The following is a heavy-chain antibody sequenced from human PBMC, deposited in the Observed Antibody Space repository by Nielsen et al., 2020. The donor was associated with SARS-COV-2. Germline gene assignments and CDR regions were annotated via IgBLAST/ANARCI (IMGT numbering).Heavy chain of an antibody. D-gene: IGHD6-6*01. CDR1: GFTFSDYY. V-gene: IGHV3-11*04. Sequence: GGSLRLSCAASGFTFSDYYMSWLRQAPGKGLEWVSYISSSGTTIYYADSVKGRFTISRDNAKNSLYLQMNSLRAEDTAVYYCARVYFGSSSTFDIWGQGTMVTVSS. CDR3: ARVYFGSSSTFDI. CDR2: ISSSGTTI. J-gene: IGHJ3*02.